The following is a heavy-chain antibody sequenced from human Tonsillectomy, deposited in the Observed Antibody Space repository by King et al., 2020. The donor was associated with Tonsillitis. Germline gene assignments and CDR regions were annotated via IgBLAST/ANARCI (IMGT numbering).Heavy chain of an antibody. Sequence: VQLVQSGAEVKKPGASVKVSCTTPKDTFTRDVLHWLRQAPGKGPEWMGMINPTFGSTNYAQKFQGRVTVTRDTSTSTVYLELTSLRSEDTAIYYCAREGEQGEYAAFDIWGQGTRVAVSS. CDR1: KDTFTRDV. CDR2: INPTFGST. CDR3: AREGEQGEYAAFDI. D-gene: IGHD1/OR15-1a*01. V-gene: IGHV1-46*01. J-gene: IGHJ3*02.